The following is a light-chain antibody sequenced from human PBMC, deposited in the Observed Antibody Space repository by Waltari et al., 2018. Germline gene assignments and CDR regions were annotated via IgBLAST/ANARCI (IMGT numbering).Light chain of an antibody. CDR3: QQYNSYSLYT. Sequence: DILMTQSPSSLSASVGDRVTITCRASQSISNCLNWYQQKPGKAPNLLIYAASSLETGVPSRFSGSGSGTDFTLTISSLQPDDFGTYYCQQYNSYSLYTFGQGTKLEIK. CDR2: AAS. J-gene: IGKJ2*01. V-gene: IGKV1-39*01. CDR1: QSISNC.